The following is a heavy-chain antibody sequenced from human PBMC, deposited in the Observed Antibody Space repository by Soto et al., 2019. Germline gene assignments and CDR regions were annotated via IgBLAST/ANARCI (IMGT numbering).Heavy chain of an antibody. Sequence: ELQLVESGGGLVKPGGALRLSCAASGFTFSSYSMNWVRQAPGKGLEWVSSISSSSSYIYYADSVKGRFTISRDNAKNSLYLQMNSLRAEDTAVYYCARDSDFAYCSGGSCQDAFDIWGQGTMVTVSS. CDR1: GFTFSSYS. V-gene: IGHV3-21*01. D-gene: IGHD2-15*01. J-gene: IGHJ3*02. CDR2: ISSSSSYI. CDR3: ARDSDFAYCSGGSCQDAFDI.